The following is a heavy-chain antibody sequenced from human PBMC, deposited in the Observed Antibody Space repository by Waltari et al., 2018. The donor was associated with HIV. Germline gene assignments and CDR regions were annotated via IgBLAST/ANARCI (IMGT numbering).Heavy chain of an antibody. CDR3: ARFTIFGVVTLYYFDY. CDR2: ISSSSTYI. D-gene: IGHD3-3*01. CDR1: GLPFSSYT. V-gene: IGHV3-21*01. Sequence: EVQLVGSGGGLVKPGGSLRLSCAASGLPFSSYTLPWVRQAPGKGLEWVSSISSSSTYIYYADSVKGRFTISRDNAKNSLYLQMNSLRAGDTAVYHCARFTIFGVVTLYYFDYWGQGALVTVSS. J-gene: IGHJ4*02.